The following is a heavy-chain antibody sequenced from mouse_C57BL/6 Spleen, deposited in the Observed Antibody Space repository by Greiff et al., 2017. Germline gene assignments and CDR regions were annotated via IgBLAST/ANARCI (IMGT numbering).Heavy chain of an antibody. CDR2: IYPSDSYT. Sequence: QVQLQQPGAELVKPGASVKLSCKASGYTFTSYWMQWVKQRPGQGLEWMGEIYPSDSYTNYNQKFKGKATLTVDTSSSTAYMQLSSLTSEDSAVYYCARRGGQLGLRGDFDVWGTGTTVTVSS. CDR1: GYTFTSYW. D-gene: IGHD3-2*01. J-gene: IGHJ1*03. CDR3: ARRGGQLGLRGDFDV. V-gene: IGHV1-50*01.